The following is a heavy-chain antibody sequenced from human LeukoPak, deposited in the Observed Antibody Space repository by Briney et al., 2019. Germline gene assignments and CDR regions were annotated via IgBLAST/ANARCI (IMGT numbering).Heavy chain of an antibody. V-gene: IGHV4-30-2*01. CDR3: ARGGSSSVGY. CDR2: IYHSGST. Sequence: SETLSLTCTVSGGSISSGGYYWSWNRQPPGKGLEWIGYIYHSGSTYYNPSLKSRVTISVDRSKNKFSLKLSSVTAADTAVYYCARGGSSSVGYWGQGTLVTVS. J-gene: IGHJ4*02. CDR1: GGSISSGGYY. D-gene: IGHD6-6*01.